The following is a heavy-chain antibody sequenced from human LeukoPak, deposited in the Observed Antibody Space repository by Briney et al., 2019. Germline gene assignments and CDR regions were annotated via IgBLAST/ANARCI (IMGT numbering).Heavy chain of an antibody. CDR3: ARADSYDILTDFDF. CDR2: IIPIFGTA. V-gene: IGHV1-69*05. J-gene: IGHJ4*02. D-gene: IGHD3-9*01. CDR1: GGTFSSYA. Sequence: SVKVSCKASGGTFSSYAISWVRQVPGQGLEWMGRIIPIFGTANYAQKFQGRVTITTDESTSTAYMELSSLRSEDTAVYYCARADSYDILTDFDFWGQGTLVTVSS.